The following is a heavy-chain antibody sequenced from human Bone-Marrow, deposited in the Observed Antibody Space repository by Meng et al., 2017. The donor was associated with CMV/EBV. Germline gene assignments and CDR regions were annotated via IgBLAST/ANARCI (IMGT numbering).Heavy chain of an antibody. CDR3: ARADSLPGNYYYGMAV. CDR1: GGTLSRHT. D-gene: IGHD2-2*01. Sequence: SVMVSCKASGGTLSRHTFSWVRQAPGQGLEWMGGIIAMLGRANYAQKFQGRVTITADKSTDTGFMELSNLRSEDTAVYYCARADSLPGNYYYGMAVWGPGPTVTGSS. V-gene: IGHV1-69*10. CDR2: IIAMLGRA. J-gene: IGHJ6*02.